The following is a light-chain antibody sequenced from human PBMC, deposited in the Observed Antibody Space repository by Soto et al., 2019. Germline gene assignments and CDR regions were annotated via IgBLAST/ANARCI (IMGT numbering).Light chain of an antibody. V-gene: IGKV3-20*01. CDR2: GAS. CDR1: QSFASSF. Sequence: IVLTQSPGTLSLSPGDRATLSCRASQSFASSFLAWYQQKPGQAPRLLIYGASNRATGIPDRFSGGGSGTDCTLTITGLEREDFGVYYCQQYDTSPETLGPGTKVDIK. CDR3: QQYDTSPET. J-gene: IGKJ1*01.